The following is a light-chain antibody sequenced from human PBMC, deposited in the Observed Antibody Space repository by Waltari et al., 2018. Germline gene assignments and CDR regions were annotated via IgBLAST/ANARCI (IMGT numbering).Light chain of an antibody. CDR3: QQYYDTPQT. J-gene: IGKJ1*01. Sequence: EIVMRQSPATLAVSPGDTATLSCRASQNIGSSLAWYQQKPGQAPRLLIYYASTRATGIPARFSGSESGTEFTLTISSLQAEDVAVYYCQQYYDTPQTFGQGTKVEIK. V-gene: IGKV3-15*01. CDR2: YAS. CDR1: QNIGSS.